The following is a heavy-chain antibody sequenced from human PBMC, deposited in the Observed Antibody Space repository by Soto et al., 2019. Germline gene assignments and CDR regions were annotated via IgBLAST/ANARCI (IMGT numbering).Heavy chain of an antibody. J-gene: IGHJ6*02. CDR2: VKYDGGIT. V-gene: IGHV3-74*03. CDR1: GFTFSDYW. Sequence: EVQLVESGGGLVQPGGSLRLSCAASGFTFSDYWMHWVRQAPGKGLVWVSRVKYDGGITTYGDSVKGRITISRDNAKNTVYLQMNSLRAEDTAVYYGARGIRGEYGTDVWGQGTTVTVSS. D-gene: IGHD3-10*01. CDR3: ARGIRGEYGTDV.